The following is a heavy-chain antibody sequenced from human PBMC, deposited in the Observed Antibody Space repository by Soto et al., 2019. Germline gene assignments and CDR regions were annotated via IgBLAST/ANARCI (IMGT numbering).Heavy chain of an antibody. V-gene: IGHV3-53*01. CDR2: IYSGGST. Sequence: GGSLRLSCAASGFNVRSNYMSWVRQATGKGLEWVSVIYSGGSTYYADSVKGRFTISRDNSKNTLYLQMNSLRAEDTAVYYCARGGMITFGGVIPYDAFDIWGQGTMVTVSS. CDR3: ARGGMITFGGVIPYDAFDI. D-gene: IGHD3-16*02. CDR1: GFNVRSNY. J-gene: IGHJ3*02.